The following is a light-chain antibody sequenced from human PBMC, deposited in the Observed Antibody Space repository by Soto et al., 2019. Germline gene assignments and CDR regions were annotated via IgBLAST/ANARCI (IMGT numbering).Light chain of an antibody. CDR3: QQYNNWPPLT. CDR1: QSGSSS. CDR2: DAS. V-gene: IGKV3-15*01. J-gene: IGKJ4*01. Sequence: EIVMTQSPATLSVSPGDRATLSCRASQSGSSSLAWYQQIPGQAPRLLIYDASTRATGIPARFGGSGSGTEFTLTISSLRSEDFAVYDCQQYNNWPPLTFGGGTKVELK.